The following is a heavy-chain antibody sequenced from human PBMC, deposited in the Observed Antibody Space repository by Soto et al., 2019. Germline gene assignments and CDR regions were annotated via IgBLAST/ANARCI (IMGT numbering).Heavy chain of an antibody. CDR1: GYTFTSYD. V-gene: IGHV1-8*01. J-gene: IGHJ3*02. CDR3: ASSQYCSGGSCYPWDAFDI. CDR2: MNPNSGNT. D-gene: IGHD2-15*01. Sequence: GASVKVSCKASGYTFTSYDINWVRQATGQGLEWMGWMNPNSGNTGYAQKFQGRVTMTRNTSISTAYMELSSLRSEDTAVYYCASSQYCSGGSCYPWDAFDIWGQGTMVTVSS.